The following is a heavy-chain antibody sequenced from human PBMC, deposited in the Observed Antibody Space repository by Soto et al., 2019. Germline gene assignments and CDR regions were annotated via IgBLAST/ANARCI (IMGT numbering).Heavy chain of an antibody. CDR3: TTVHVVPIQPGEVLTGG. CDR1: GFTFKNAW. D-gene: IGHD3-16*01. J-gene: IGHJ4*02. CDR2: IKSKKDGGTT. V-gene: IGHV3-15*07. Sequence: EVQLVESGGGLVKPGGSLRLSCAASGFTFKNAWMNWVRQAPGKGLEWVGRIKSKKDGGTTDHAAPVKGRFTISIDDSKNTLYLQMDSLKTADTAIYYGTTVHVVPIQPGEVLTGGWGQGTLVTVSS.